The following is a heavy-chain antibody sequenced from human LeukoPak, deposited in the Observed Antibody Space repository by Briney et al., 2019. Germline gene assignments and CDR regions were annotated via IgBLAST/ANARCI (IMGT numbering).Heavy chain of an antibody. D-gene: IGHD5-12*01. CDR1: GGTFSSYA. J-gene: IGHJ6*02. CDR3: ARDIDDIVATDDHHYYYYYGMDV. V-gene: IGHV1-69*06. CDR2: IIPIFGTA. Sequence: ASVKVSCKASGGTFSSYAISWVRQAPGQGLEWMGGIIPIFGTANYAQKFQGRVTITADKSTSTAYMELSSLRSEDTAVYYCARDIDDIVATDDHHYYYYYGMDVWGQGTTVTVSS.